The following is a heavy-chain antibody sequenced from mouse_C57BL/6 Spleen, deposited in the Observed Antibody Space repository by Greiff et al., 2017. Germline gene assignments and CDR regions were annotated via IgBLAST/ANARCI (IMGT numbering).Heavy chain of an antibody. CDR2: IYPGSGST. V-gene: IGHV1-55*01. D-gene: IGHD4-1*02. Sequence: QVQLKESGAELVKPGASVKMSCKASGYTFTSYWITWVKQRPGQGLEWIGDIYPGSGSTNYNEKFKSKATLTVDTSSSTAYMQLSSLTSEDSAVYYCARSPSTGRFAYWGQGTLVTVSA. J-gene: IGHJ3*01. CDR3: ARSPSTGRFAY. CDR1: GYTFTSYW.